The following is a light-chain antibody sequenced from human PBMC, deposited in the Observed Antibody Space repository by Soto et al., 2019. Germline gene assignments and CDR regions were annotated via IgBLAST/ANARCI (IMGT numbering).Light chain of an antibody. V-gene: IGKV3-11*01. J-gene: IGKJ1*01. CDR2: DAS. Sequence: EIVLTQSPATLSLSPGERDTLSCRASQSVSSYLAWYQQKPGQAPRLLIYDASNRATGIPARFSGSGSGTDFTLTISSLEPEDFAVYYCQQRSKWPTFGQGTKVDIK. CDR3: QQRSKWPT. CDR1: QSVSSY.